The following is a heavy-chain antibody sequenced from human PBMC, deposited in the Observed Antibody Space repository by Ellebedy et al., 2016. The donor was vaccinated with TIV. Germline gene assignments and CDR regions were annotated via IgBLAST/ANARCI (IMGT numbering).Heavy chain of an antibody. V-gene: IGHV3-7*01. J-gene: IGHJ4*02. Sequence: GGSLRLSWATSGFTFSNYWMTWVRQAPGKGLEWVANIKQDGSEKYYVDSVKGRFSISRDNAKSSLYLQMNSLTDEDTAVYYCARDQWLGRAYYFDYWGQGTLLTVSS. D-gene: IGHD6-19*01. CDR2: IKQDGSEK. CDR1: GFTFSNYW. CDR3: ARDQWLGRAYYFDY.